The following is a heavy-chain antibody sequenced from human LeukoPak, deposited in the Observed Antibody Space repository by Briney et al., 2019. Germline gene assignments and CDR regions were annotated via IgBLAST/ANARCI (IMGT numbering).Heavy chain of an antibody. D-gene: IGHD3-9*01. J-gene: IGHJ4*02. CDR3: ARHDILTGYPSFDY. V-gene: IGHV3-21*01. Sequence: GGSLRLSCAASGFTFSSYSMNWVRQAPGKGLEWVSSISSSSSYIYYADSVEGRFTISRDNAKNSLYLQVNSLRAEDTAVYYCARHDILTGYPSFDYWGQGTLVTVSS. CDR1: GFTFSSYS. CDR2: ISSSSSYI.